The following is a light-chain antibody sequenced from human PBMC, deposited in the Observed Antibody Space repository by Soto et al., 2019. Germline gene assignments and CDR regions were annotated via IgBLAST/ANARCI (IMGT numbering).Light chain of an antibody. CDR2: GNS. CDR1: SSNIGAGYD. CDR3: AAWDDSLSGVV. Sequence: QSVLTQPPSVSGAPGQRVTISCTGSSSNIGAGYDVHWYQQLPGTAPKLLMHGNSQRPSGVPDRFSGSKSGTSASLAISGLRTEDEADYYCAAWDDSLSGVVFGGGTKLTVL. V-gene: IGLV1-40*01. J-gene: IGLJ3*02.